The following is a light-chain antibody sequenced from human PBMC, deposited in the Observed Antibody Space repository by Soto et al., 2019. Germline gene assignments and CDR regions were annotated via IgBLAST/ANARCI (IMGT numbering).Light chain of an antibody. CDR2: DAS. CDR3: QQYKSYPWT. Sequence: DIPMTQSPSTLSAFVGDRVTITCRANDSVSSWLAWYQQKVGKAPHLLIYDASSLESGVPSRFSGSGSVTEFALTISSLQPDDFATYYCQQYKSYPWTFGLGTKVE. V-gene: IGKV1-5*01. J-gene: IGKJ1*01. CDR1: DSVSSW.